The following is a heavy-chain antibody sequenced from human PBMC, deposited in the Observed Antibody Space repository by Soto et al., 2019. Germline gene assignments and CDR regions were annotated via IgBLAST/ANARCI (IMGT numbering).Heavy chain of an antibody. V-gene: IGHV3-30-3*01. D-gene: IGHD3-10*01. CDR3: ARDGRFGEYLLYYFHY. Sequence: PGGSLRLSCSASGFTFSTFAMHWVRQAPGKGLEWVAGISYDGSNEYYADSVKGRFTISRDNSKNTLYLQMNSLRAEDTAMYYCARDGRFGEYLLYYFHYWGQGTLVTVSS. CDR2: ISYDGSNE. J-gene: IGHJ4*02. CDR1: GFTFSTFA.